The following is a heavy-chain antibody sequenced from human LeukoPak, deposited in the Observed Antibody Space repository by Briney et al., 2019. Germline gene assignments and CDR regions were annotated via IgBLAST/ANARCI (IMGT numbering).Heavy chain of an antibody. CDR2: IHPVDSDT. CDR3: ARPGQLGEYTPYYFDF. V-gene: IGHV5-51*01. D-gene: IGHD3-16*01. CDR1: GYSFSTYW. Sequence: GESLKISCQNPGYSFSTYWIGWVRQMPGKGLEWMGIIHPVDSDTRYSPSFQGQVTISADKSISTAYLQWSSLKASDTAMYYCARPGQLGEYTPYYFDFWGQGTLVTVSS. J-gene: IGHJ4*02.